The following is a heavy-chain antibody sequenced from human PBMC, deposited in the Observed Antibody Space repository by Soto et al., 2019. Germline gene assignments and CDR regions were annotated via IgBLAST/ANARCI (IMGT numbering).Heavy chain of an antibody. CDR3: AKDFADYDFHPIDY. J-gene: IGHJ4*01. CDR1: GFTFRMYA. D-gene: IGHD3-3*01. Sequence: GVSLRLSCAAPGFTFRMYAMNWVRQASGKGLEWVSAIRGDGGNTYYGDSVKGRFTTSRDNSKNIVYIQMTDLRAEDTAVYYCAKDFADYDFHPIDYWGHGNLVTVSS. V-gene: IGHV3-23*01. CDR2: IRGDGGNT.